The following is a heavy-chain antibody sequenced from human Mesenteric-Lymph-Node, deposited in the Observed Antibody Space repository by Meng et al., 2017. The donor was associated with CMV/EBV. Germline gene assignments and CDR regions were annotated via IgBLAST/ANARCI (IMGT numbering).Heavy chain of an antibody. CDR1: GVSFSGYY. CDR2: INHSGST. V-gene: IGHV4-34*01. D-gene: IGHD2-15*01. Sequence: YGVSFSGYYLSWIRQSPGKGLEWIGEINHSGSTNYTPSLKSRVTISVDTSKNQFSLKLSSVTAADTAVYYCAVELGYCSGGSCYSSDYWGQGTLVTVSS. J-gene: IGHJ4*02. CDR3: AVELGYCSGGSCYSSDY.